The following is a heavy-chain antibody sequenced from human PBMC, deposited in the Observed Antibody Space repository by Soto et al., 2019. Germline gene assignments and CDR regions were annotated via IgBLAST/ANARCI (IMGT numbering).Heavy chain of an antibody. J-gene: IGHJ5*02. Sequence: QLQLQESGPGLVKPSETLSLTCTVSGGSISSSSHYWGWIRQPPGEGLEWIGSIYYSGSTYYNPSLKSRVTISVDTSKNQFSLKLSSVTAADTAVYYCARQTEGYDFWSGYPGLFDPWGQGTLVTVSS. CDR1: GGSISSSSHY. D-gene: IGHD3-3*01. CDR2: IYYSGST. CDR3: ARQTEGYDFWSGYPGLFDP. V-gene: IGHV4-39*01.